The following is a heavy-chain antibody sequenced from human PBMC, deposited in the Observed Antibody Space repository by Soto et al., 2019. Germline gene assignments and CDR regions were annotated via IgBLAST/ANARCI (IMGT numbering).Heavy chain of an antibody. CDR3: ARASGSGYSSSWYRTGIDYGMDV. Sequence: SETLSLTCAVSGGSISSGGYSWSWIRQPPGKGLEWIGYIYHSGSTYYNPSLKSRVTISVDRSKNQFSLKLSSVTAADTAEYYCARASGSGYSSSWYRTGIDYGMDVWGQGTTVTVSS. CDR2: IYHSGST. V-gene: IGHV4-30-2*01. CDR1: GGSISSGGYS. D-gene: IGHD6-13*01. J-gene: IGHJ6*02.